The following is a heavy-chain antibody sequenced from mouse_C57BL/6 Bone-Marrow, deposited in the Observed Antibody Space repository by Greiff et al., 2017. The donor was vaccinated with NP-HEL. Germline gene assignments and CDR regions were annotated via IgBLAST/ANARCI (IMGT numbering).Heavy chain of an antibody. CDR3: ANFLNYYGSSSTYYYAMDY. CDR1: GYTFTGYW. Sequence: VQRVESGAELMKPGASVKLSCKATGYTFTGYWIEWVKQRPGHGLEWIGEILPGSGSTNYNEKFKGKATFTADTSSNTAYMQLSSLTTEDSAIYYCANFLNYYGSSSTYYYAMDYWGQGTSVTVSS. J-gene: IGHJ4*01. CDR2: ILPGSGST. V-gene: IGHV1-9*01. D-gene: IGHD1-1*01.